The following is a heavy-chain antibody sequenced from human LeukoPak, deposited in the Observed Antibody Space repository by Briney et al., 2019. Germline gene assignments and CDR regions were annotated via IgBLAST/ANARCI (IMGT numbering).Heavy chain of an antibody. CDR3: ARDGSTYYYDSSGYIGWFDP. J-gene: IGHJ5*02. D-gene: IGHD3-22*01. Sequence: PSETLSLTCTVSGGSISSYYWSWIRQPPGKGLEWIGYIYYSGSTNYNPSLKSRVTISVDTSKNQFSLKLSSVTAAYTAVYCCARDGSTYYYDSSGYIGWFDPWGQGTLVTVSS. V-gene: IGHV4-59*01. CDR2: IYYSGST. CDR1: GGSISSYY.